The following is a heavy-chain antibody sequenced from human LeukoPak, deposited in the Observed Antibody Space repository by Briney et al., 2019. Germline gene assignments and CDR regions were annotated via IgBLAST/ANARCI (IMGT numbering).Heavy chain of an antibody. CDR2: IYTSGST. CDR3: AREAQDLTGYSVYYYYYYMDV. D-gene: IGHD3-9*01. Sequence: SETLSLTCTVSGGSISSGSYYWSWIRQPAGKGLEWIGRIYTSGSTNYNPSLKSRVTISVDTSKNQFSLKLSSVTAADTAVYYCAREAQDLTGYSVYYYYYYMDVWGKGTTVTISS. CDR1: GGSISSGSYY. J-gene: IGHJ6*03. V-gene: IGHV4-61*02.